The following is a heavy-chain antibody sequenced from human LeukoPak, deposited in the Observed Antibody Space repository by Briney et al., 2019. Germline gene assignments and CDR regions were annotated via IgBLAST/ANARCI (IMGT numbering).Heavy chain of an antibody. D-gene: IGHD3-22*01. J-gene: IGHJ4*02. CDR3: AAGPNYYYDSSGSEFDY. V-gene: IGHV1-58*02. CDR2: IVVGNGNT. Sequence: SVKVSCKASGFTFTSSAMQWVRQARGQRLEWIGWIVVGNGNTNYAQKFQERVTITRDMSTSTAYMELSSLRSEDTAVYYCAAGPNYYYDSSGSEFDYWGQGTLVTVSS. CDR1: GFTFTSSA.